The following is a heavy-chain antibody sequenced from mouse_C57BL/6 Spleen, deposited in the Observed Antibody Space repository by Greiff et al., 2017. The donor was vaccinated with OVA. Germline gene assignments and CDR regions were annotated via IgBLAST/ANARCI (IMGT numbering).Heavy chain of an antibody. CDR3: AICGDYCGSRGWYFDV. J-gene: IGHJ1*03. V-gene: IGHV1-55*01. CDR2: IYPGSGST. CDR1: GYTFTSYW. Sequence: QVQLQQPGAELVKPGASVKMSCKASGYTFTSYWITWVKQRPGQGLEWIGDIYPGSGSTNYNEKFKSKATLTVDTSSSTAYMQLSSLTSEDSAVYYCAICGDYCGSRGWYFDVWGTGTTVTVSS. D-gene: IGHD1-1*01.